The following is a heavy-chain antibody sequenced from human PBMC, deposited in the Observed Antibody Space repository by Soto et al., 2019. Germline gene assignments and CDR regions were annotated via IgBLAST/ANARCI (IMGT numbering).Heavy chain of an antibody. V-gene: IGHV5-51*01. Sequence: GESLKISCKGYGYRFNTYWIAWVRQMPGKGLEWMGIIYPDDSESRDSPSFQGDFTISFDKSTTTAYLEWISLKDSDTADYYCARREHSYRFFDNCGSRPNVTLS. CDR1: GYRFNTYW. CDR3: ARREHSYRFFDN. D-gene: IGHD3-10*01. J-gene: IGHJ4*02. CDR2: IYPDDSES.